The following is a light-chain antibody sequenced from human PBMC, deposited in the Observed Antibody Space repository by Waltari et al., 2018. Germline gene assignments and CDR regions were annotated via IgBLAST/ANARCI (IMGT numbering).Light chain of an antibody. CDR2: EVS. CDR1: DSDFGAYDF. J-gene: IGLJ1*01. Sequence: QSALTQPASVSGSPGQSITISCSGTDSDFGAYDFVSWYQQHPGKAPHLIIYEVSNRPSGITNRCAASKSGNTAPLTISGLQAEDEADYYCSSYTTSSAPGVFGTGTRVTVL. CDR3: SSYTTSSAPGV. V-gene: IGLV2-14*01.